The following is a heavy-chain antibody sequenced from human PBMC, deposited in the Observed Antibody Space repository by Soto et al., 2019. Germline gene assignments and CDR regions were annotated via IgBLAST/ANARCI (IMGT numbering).Heavy chain of an antibody. D-gene: IGHD4-4*01. CDR3: ARMTTTHSFAF. Sequence: VSGPTLVNPTQTLTLTCTFSGFSLSTVGMHVSWIRQPPGKALEWLARIDWDDDKWYSPSLKTRLTISKDTSKNRVVLTMTNMDPVDTATYYCARMTTTHSFAFWGQGTLVTVSS. V-gene: IGHV2-70*04. J-gene: IGHJ4*02. CDR2: IDWDDDK. CDR1: GFSLSTVGMH.